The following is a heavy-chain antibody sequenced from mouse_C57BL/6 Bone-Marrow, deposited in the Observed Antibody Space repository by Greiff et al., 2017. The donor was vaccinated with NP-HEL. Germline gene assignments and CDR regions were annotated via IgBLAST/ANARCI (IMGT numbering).Heavy chain of an antibody. J-gene: IGHJ4*01. CDR1: GFTFSDYY. Sequence: EVKLVESGGGLVQPGGSLKLSCAASGFTFSDYYMYWVRQTPEKRLEWVAYISNGGGSTYYPDTVKGRFTISRDNAKNTLYLQMSRLKSEDTAMYYCARSLIYYYGSDAMDYWGQGTSVTVSS. CDR2: ISNGGGST. D-gene: IGHD1-1*01. V-gene: IGHV5-12*01. CDR3: ARSLIYYYGSDAMDY.